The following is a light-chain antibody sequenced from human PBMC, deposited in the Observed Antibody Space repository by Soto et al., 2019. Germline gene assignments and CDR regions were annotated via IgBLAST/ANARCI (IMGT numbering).Light chain of an antibody. CDR1: SSDVGGYNY. CDR3: CSYAGSITFYV. CDR2: DVS. V-gene: IGLV2-23*02. Sequence: QSVLTQPASVSGSPGQSITISCTGTSSDVGGYNYVSWYQQHPGKAPKLMIYDVSKRPSGVSNRFSGSKSGNTASLTISGLQAEDEADYYCCSYAGSITFYVFGTGTKVTV. J-gene: IGLJ1*01.